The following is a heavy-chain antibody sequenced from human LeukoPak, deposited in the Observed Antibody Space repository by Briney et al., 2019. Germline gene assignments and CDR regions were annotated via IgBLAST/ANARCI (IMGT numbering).Heavy chain of an antibody. J-gene: IGHJ4*02. CDR2: IDYSGTT. CDR1: GASISRSNYY. D-gene: IGHD2-15*01. Sequence: SETLSLTCTVSGASISRSNYYWAWIRQPPGKGLEWIGSIDYSGTTYFNPSLKSRVTMSVDTSKNQFSLKLTSVTAADTAVYFWARQIVVVADFDYWGQGTLVTVSS. CDR3: ARQIVVVADFDY. V-gene: IGHV4-39*01.